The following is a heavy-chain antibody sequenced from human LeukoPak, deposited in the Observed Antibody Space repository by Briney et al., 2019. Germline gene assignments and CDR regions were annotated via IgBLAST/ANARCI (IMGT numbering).Heavy chain of an antibody. V-gene: IGHV1-46*01. CDR3: ARAPLSHDSSGYYALGY. J-gene: IGHJ4*02. CDR1: GHTFTSYY. D-gene: IGHD3-22*01. CDR2: INTSGGRT. Sequence: SVKVSCKASGHTFTSYYMHWVRQAPGQGLEWMGIINTSGGRTSYAKKFQGRVTMSRDTSTSTVYLELSSLRSEDTAVYYCARAPLSHDSSGYYALGYWGQGTLVTVSS.